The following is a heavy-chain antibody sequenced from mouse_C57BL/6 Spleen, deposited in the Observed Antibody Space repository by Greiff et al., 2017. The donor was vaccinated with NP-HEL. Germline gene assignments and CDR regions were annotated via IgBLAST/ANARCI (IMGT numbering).Heavy chain of an antibody. D-gene: IGHD2-3*01. V-gene: IGHV1-62-2*01. J-gene: IGHJ1*03. CDR3: ARHEGYDGYYDWYFDV. Sequence: VQLVESGAELVKPGASVKLSCKASGYTFTEYTIHWVKQRSGQGLEWIGWFYPGSGSIKYNEKFKDKATLTADKSSSTVYMELSRLTSEDSAVYFCARHEGYDGYYDWYFDVWGTGTTVTVSS. CDR1: GYTFTEYT. CDR2: FYPGSGSI.